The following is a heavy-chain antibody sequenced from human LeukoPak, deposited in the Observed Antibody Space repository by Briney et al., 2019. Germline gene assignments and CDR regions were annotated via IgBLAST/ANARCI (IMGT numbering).Heavy chain of an antibody. D-gene: IGHD2-15*01. Sequence: PSETLSLTCAVYGGSFSGYYWSWIRQPPGKGLEWIGEINHSGSTNYNPSLKSRVTISVDTSKNQFSLKLSSVTAADTAVYYCARVGYCSGGSCYRWGYYYYYMDVWGKGTTVTVSS. CDR2: INHSGST. J-gene: IGHJ6*03. CDR3: ARVGYCSGGSCYRWGYYYYYMDV. V-gene: IGHV4-34*01. CDR1: GGSFSGYY.